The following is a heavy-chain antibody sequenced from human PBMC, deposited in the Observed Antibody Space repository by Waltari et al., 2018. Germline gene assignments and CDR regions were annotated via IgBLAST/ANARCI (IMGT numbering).Heavy chain of an antibody. CDR2: SSWEGSPT. D-gene: IGHD6-19*01. V-gene: IGHV3-43D*03. CDR1: GFTFDDYA. CDR3: AKDSRGYSGWVDY. Sequence: EVQLVESGGVVVQPGGSLRLSCAASGFTFDDYASHWVRQAPGKGLEWVSLSSWEGSPTSYADSVKGRFTISRDNSKNSLYLQMNSLRAEDNALYYCAKDSRGYSGWVDYWGQGTLVTVSS. J-gene: IGHJ4*02.